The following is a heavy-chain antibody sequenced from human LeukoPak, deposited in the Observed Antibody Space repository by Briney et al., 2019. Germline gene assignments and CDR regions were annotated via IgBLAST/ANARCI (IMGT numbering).Heavy chain of an antibody. J-gene: IGHJ4*02. Sequence: PGGSLRLSCAASGFTFSSYSMTWVRQAPGKGLEWVSSISSSSSYIYYADSVKGRFTISRDNAKNSLYLQMNSLRAEDTAVYYCARAGRIVATSTFDYWGQGTLVTVSS. D-gene: IGHD5-12*01. CDR2: ISSSSSYI. V-gene: IGHV3-21*01. CDR1: GFTFSSYS. CDR3: ARAGRIVATSTFDY.